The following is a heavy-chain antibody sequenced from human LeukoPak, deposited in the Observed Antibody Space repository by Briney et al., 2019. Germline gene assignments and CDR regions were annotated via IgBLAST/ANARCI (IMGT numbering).Heavy chain of an antibody. CDR1: GGSISSYY. J-gene: IGHJ4*02. CDR2: FYYSGST. CDR3: ARREYSSSWYPFDY. V-gene: IGHV4-59*12. D-gene: IGHD6-13*01. Sequence: PSETLSLTCTVSGGSISSYYWSWIRQPPGKGLEWIGSFYYSGSTHYDPSLKSRVTISVDTSKNQFSLKLSSVTAADTAVYYCARREYSSSWYPFDYWGQGTLVTVSS.